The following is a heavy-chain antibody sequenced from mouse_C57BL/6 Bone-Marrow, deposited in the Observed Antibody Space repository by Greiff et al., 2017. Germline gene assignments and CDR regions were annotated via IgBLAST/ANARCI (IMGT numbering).Heavy chain of an antibody. D-gene: IGHD1-1*01. J-gene: IGHJ2*01. Sequence: QVQLKESGPGILQSSQTLSLTCSFSGFSLSTSGMGVSWIRQPSGKGLGWLAHIYWDDDKRYNPSLKSRLTISKDTSRNQVFLKITSVNTADTATYYCARRPITTVVPYFDYWGQGTTLTVSS. CDR1: GFSLSTSGMG. CDR2: IYWDDDK. V-gene: IGHV8-12*01. CDR3: ARRPITTVVPYFDY.